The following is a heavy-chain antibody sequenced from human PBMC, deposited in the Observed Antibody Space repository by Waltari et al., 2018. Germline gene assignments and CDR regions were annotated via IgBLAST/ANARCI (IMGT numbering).Heavy chain of an antibody. V-gene: IGHV3-23*01. Sequence: EVHLLESGGGLAQPGGSLRLSCSAAGFNFSSYALSWVRQAPGKGLEWVSGISDSGVITKYADSVKGRFTVSRDNSKNTVFLQLNSLRAEDTAIYYCARHLYSIDYLELGNWGQGTLVTVSS. D-gene: IGHD3-22*01. CDR2: ISDSGVIT. CDR3: ARHLYSIDYLELGN. CDR1: GFNFSSYA. J-gene: IGHJ4*02.